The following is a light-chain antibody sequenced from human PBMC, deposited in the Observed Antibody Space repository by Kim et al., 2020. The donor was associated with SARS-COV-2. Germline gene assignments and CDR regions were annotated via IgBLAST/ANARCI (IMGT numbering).Light chain of an antibody. Sequence: VSPAQTARITCSGDKLGDKYACWYQQKPGQSPVLVIYQDSKRPSGIPERFSGSNSGNTATLTLSGTQAMDEADYYCQAWDSSTEVVFGGGTQLTVL. CDR1: KLGDKY. J-gene: IGLJ2*01. CDR2: QDS. CDR3: QAWDSSTEVV. V-gene: IGLV3-1*01.